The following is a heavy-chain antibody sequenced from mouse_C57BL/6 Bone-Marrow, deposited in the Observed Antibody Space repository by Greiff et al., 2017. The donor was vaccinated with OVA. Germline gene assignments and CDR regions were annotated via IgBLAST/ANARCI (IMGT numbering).Heavy chain of an antibody. J-gene: IGHJ4*01. CDR3: ERETAHYAMDY. Sequence: QVQLQQPGAELVKPGASVKLSCKASGYTFTSYWITWVKQRPGQGLEWIGDIYPGSGSTNYNEKFKSKATLTVDTSSSTAYMQLSSLTSEDSAVYYCERETAHYAMDYWGQGTSVTVSS. D-gene: IGHD3-1*01. CDR2: IYPGSGST. V-gene: IGHV1-55*01. CDR1: GYTFTSYW.